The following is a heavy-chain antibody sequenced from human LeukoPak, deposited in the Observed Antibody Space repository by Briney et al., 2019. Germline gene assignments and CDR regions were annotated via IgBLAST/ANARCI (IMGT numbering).Heavy chain of an antibody. CDR2: ISSSSNVI. D-gene: IGHD4-23*01. V-gene: IGHV3-48*01. CDR1: GISFSNYS. CDR3: ATETYGGYSDAFDI. J-gene: IGHJ3*02. Sequence: GGSLRLSCAASGISFSNYSMNWVRQAPGKGLEWVSYISSSSNVIYYTDSVKGRFTISRDNAKNSLYLEMNSLRAEDTAVYYCATETYGGYSDAFDIWGQGTMVTVSS.